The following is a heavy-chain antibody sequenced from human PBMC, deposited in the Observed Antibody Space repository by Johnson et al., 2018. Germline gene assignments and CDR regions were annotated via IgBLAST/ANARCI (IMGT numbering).Heavy chain of an antibody. Sequence: QVQLVESGAEVKNPGSSVKVSCKASGGTFTNYAINWVRQAPGQGLEWMGGILPIFGPGTYAQKFQGRVTISADKSTRTAYMGLSSLRSEDTDVYYCARVDGSGSHPYYYYGMDVWGQGTSVTVSS. CDR3: ARVDGSGSHPYYYYGMDV. J-gene: IGHJ6*02. CDR2: ILPIFGPG. V-gene: IGHV1-69*06. CDR1: GGTFTNYA. D-gene: IGHD3-10*01.